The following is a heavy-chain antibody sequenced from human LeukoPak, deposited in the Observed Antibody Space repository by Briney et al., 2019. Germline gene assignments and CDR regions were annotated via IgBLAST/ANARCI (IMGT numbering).Heavy chain of an antibody. CDR1: GFIFSTYG. D-gene: IGHD5-24*01. CDR2: ISYDGNKQ. CDR3: ATRDDYRFGY. V-gene: IGHV3-30*03. Sequence: PGRSLRLSCAASGFIFSTYGMHWVRQAPGKGLEWVAIISYDGNKQFYSDSVRARFTISRDNSKSTVYLQMNSLTAEDTAVYYCATRDDYRFGYWGQGTLVTVSS. J-gene: IGHJ4*02.